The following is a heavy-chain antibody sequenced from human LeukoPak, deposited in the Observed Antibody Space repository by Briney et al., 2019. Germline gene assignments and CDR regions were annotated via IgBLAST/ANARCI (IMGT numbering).Heavy chain of an antibody. D-gene: IGHD6-19*01. CDR2: ISSSSSTI. Sequence: GGSLRLSCAASGFTFSSYSMNWVRQAPGKGLEWVSYISSSSSTIYYADSVKGRFTISRDNAKNSLYLQMNSLRAEDTALYYCAKDYRAVAGNPALDYWGQGTLVTVSS. CDR3: AKDYRAVAGNPALDY. CDR1: GFTFSSYS. J-gene: IGHJ4*02. V-gene: IGHV3-48*04.